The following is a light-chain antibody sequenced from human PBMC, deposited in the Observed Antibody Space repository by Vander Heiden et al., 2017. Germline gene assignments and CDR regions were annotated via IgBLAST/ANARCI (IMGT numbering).Light chain of an antibody. CDR3: QTWGIDSWV. CDR1: TGNYA. CDR2: VNSDGTH. Sequence: QLVLTQSPSASASLGASVKLTCTLNTGNYAVAWHQQQPGKGPRYLMKVNSDGTHIKGDGIPDRFSGSSSGAERYLTISSLQSEDEADYYCQTWGIDSWVFGGGTELTVL. J-gene: IGLJ3*02. V-gene: IGLV4-69*02.